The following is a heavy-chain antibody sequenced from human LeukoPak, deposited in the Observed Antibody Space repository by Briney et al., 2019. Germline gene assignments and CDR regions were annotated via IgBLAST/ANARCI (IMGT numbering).Heavy chain of an antibody. J-gene: IGHJ6*03. V-gene: IGHV5-51*01. CDR3: ARHERRGTVAANSYYSYMDV. Sequence: GESLKISCKGSGYNFSSYWIGWVRQMPGKGLEWMGIIYPGDSDTRYSPSFQGQVTISADESISTAYLQWSSLKASGTAMYYCARHERRGTVAANSYYSYMDVWGKGTTVSVSS. CDR2: IYPGDSDT. D-gene: IGHD6-19*01. CDR1: GYNFSSYW.